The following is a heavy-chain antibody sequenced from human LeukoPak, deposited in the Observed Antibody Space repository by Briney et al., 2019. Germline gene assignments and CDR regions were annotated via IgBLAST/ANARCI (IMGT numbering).Heavy chain of an antibody. CDR1: GGSISSYY. J-gene: IGHJ4*02. V-gene: IGHV4-59*08. D-gene: IGHD6-19*01. CDR2: IYYSGST. Sequence: SETLSLTCTVSGGSISSYYWSWIRQPPGKGLEWIGYIYYSGSTNYNPSLKSRVTISVDTSKNQFSLKLSSVTAADTAVHYCAVSRVAGFFDYWGQGTLVTVSS. CDR3: AVSRVAGFFDY.